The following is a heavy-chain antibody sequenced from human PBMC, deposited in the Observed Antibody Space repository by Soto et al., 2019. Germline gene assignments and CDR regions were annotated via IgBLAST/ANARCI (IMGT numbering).Heavy chain of an antibody. V-gene: IGHV4-59*01. CDR3: ARAFGTTIFGVAILPRAWFDP. CDR1: GGSISSYY. Sequence: SETLSLTCTVSGGSISSYYWSWIRQPPGKGLEWIGYIYYSGSTNYNPSLKSRVTISVDTSKNQFSLKLSSVTAADTAVYYCARAFGTTIFGVAILPRAWFDPWGQGTLVTVSS. D-gene: IGHD3-3*01. J-gene: IGHJ5*02. CDR2: IYYSGST.